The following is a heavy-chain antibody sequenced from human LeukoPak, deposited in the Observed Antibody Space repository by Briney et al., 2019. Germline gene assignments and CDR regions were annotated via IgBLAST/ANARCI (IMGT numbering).Heavy chain of an antibody. CDR3: ARVTAAGTWAFDI. J-gene: IGHJ3*02. V-gene: IGHV1-8*01. CDR2: MNTNSGNT. CDR1: GDTFTIND. Sequence: ASVKVSCKASGDTFTINDINWVRQATGQGLEWMGWMNTNSGNTGYAQKFQGRVTMTRNTSISTSYMELTSLRSEDTAVYYCARVTAAGTWAFDIWGQGTTVTVSS. D-gene: IGHD6-13*01.